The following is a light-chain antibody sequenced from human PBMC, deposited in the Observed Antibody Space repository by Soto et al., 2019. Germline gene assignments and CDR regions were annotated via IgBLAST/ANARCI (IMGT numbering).Light chain of an antibody. V-gene: IGLV2-8*01. J-gene: IGLJ1*01. CDR2: EVV. Sequence: QSALTQPRSASGSPGQSVTISCTGTKNDIGVYDFVSWYQHHPGKAPRLIIYEVVQRPSGVPDSFSGSKSGNTASLTVSGLQAADEADYFCKSYAGSNTYVFGSGTKVTVL. CDR1: KNDIGVYDF. CDR3: KSYAGSNTYV.